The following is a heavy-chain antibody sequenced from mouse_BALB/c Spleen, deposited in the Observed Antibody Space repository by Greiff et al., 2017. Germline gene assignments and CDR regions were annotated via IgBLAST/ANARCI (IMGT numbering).Heavy chain of an antibody. V-gene: IGHV1-4*02. CDR3: ARDGNYAWFAS. J-gene: IGHJ3*01. D-gene: IGHD2-1*01. Sequence: VQLQQSAAELARPGASVKMSCKASGYTFTSYTMHWVKQRPGQGLEWIGYINPSSGYTEYNQKFKDKTTMTADKSSSTAYMQLSSLTSEDSAVFYGARDGNYAWFASGAKGLWSLSLQ. CDR2: INPSSGYT. CDR1: GYTFTSYT.